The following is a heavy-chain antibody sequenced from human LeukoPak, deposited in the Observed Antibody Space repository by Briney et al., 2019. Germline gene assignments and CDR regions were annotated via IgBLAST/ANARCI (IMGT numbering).Heavy chain of an antibody. V-gene: IGHV1-69*13. CDR3: ARGPPNWGYDY. J-gene: IGHJ4*02. D-gene: IGHD7-27*01. Sequence: SVKVSCKASGGTFSSYAISWVRQAPGRGLEWMGGIIPIFGTANYAQKFQGRVTITADESTSTAYMELSSLRSEDTAVYYRARGPPNWGYDYWGPGTLVTVSS. CDR2: IIPIFGTA. CDR1: GGTFSSYA.